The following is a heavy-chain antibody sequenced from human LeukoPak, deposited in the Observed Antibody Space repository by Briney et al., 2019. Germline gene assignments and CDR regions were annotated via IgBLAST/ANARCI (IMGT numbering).Heavy chain of an antibody. CDR1: GSTFTGYY. D-gene: IGHD6-19*01. Sequence: ASVKVSCKPSGSTFTGYYLHWVRQAPGHPLEWMGWMNPNTGATMYAQKFQDRVSMSRDTSSSTAYMDLTSLRSDDTAVYFCARDRVGSGWPRPYYFEFWGQGTLVTVSS. J-gene: IGHJ4*02. V-gene: IGHV1-2*02. CDR3: ARDRVGSGWPRPYYFEF. CDR2: MNPNTGAT.